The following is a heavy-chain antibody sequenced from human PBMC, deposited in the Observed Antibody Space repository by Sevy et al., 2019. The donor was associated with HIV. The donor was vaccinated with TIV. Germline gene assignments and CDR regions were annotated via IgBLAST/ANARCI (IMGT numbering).Heavy chain of an antibody. Sequence: GGSLRLSCAASGFTFSSYHMSWVRQAPGKGLEWVSAITSSGDNTYYADSVKGRFTISRDNSKNTLYLQMNSLRVEDTAVYYCARGGYYYDNAAYYAFDSWGQGTLVTVSS. J-gene: IGHJ4*02. CDR2: ITSSGDNT. V-gene: IGHV3-23*01. D-gene: IGHD3-22*01. CDR3: ARGGYYYDNAAYYAFDS. CDR1: GFTFSSYH.